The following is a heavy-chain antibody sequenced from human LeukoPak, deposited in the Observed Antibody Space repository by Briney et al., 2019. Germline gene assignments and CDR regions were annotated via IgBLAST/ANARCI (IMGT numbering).Heavy chain of an antibody. CDR2: IYYSGST. D-gene: IGHD2-15*01. Sequence: SQTLSLTCTVSGGSISSGDYYWSWIRQPPGKGLEWIGYIYYSGSTYYNPSLKSRVTMSVDTSKNQFSLKLSSVTAADTAVYYCARRARYCSGGSCYSGWFDPWGQGTLVTVSS. CDR1: GGSISSGDYY. CDR3: ARRARYCSGGSCYSGWFDP. V-gene: IGHV4-30-4*01. J-gene: IGHJ5*02.